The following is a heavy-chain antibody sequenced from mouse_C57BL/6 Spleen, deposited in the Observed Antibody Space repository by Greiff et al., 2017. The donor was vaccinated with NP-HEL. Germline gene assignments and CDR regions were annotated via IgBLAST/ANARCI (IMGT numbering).Heavy chain of an antibody. D-gene: IGHD2-1*01. V-gene: IGHV5-9*01. CDR3: ARQGGNYASWFAY. Sequence: EVHLVESGGGLVKPGGSLKLSCAASGFTFSSYTMSWVRQTPEKRLEWVATISGGGGNTYYPDSVKGRFTISRDNAKNTLYLQMSSLRSEDTALYYCARQGGNYASWFAYWGQGTLVTVSA. J-gene: IGHJ3*01. CDR2: ISGGGGNT. CDR1: GFTFSSYT.